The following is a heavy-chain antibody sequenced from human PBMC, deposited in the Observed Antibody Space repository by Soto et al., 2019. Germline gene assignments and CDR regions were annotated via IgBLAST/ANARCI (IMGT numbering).Heavy chain of an antibody. CDR1: GFPFSGYA. Sequence: PGGSLILSCSSAGFPFSGYARISGLKAPGKGLEWVSAISGSGGSTYYADSVKGRFTISRDNSKNTVYLQMNSLRAEDTAVYYCAKSTPSYAYVWGSYRPNRWFDPWGQGNLVTVS. J-gene: IGHJ5*02. CDR3: AKSTPSYAYVWGSYRPNRWFDP. CDR2: ISGSGGST. D-gene: IGHD3-16*02. V-gene: IGHV3-23*01.